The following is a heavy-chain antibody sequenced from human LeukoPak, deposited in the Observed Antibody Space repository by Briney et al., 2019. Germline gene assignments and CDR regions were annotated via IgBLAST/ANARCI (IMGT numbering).Heavy chain of an antibody. CDR1: GFTVSSNY. D-gene: IGHD2-2*01. Sequence: PGGSLRLSCAASGFTVSSNYMSWVRQAPGKGLEWVSVIYSGGSTYYADSVKGRFTISRDNSKNTLYLQMNSLRAEDTAVYYCARAGGYCSSTSCPYYYYYGMDVWGQGTTVTVSS. J-gene: IGHJ6*02. CDR2: IYSGGST. CDR3: ARAGGYCSSTSCPYYYYYGMDV. V-gene: IGHV3-53*01.